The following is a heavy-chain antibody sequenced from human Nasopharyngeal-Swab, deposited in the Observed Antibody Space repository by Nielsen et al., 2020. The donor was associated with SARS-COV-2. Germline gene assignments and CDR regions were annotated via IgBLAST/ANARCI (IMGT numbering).Heavy chain of an antibody. CDR3: AKANYDYVWGSYSDY. Sequence: GGSLRLSCAASGFIFTSYNMNWVRQAPAKGLEWVSSISFSSSYIYYADSVKGRFTISRDNAKNSLYLQMNSLRAEDTALYYCAKANYDYVWGSYSDYWGQGTLVTVSS. V-gene: IGHV3-21*04. D-gene: IGHD3-16*01. CDR2: ISFSSSYI. J-gene: IGHJ4*02. CDR1: GFIFTSYN.